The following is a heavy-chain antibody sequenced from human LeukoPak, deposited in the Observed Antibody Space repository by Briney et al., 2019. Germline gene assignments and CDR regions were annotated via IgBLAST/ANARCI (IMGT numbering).Heavy chain of an antibody. V-gene: IGHV3-11*04. CDR3: ARSGNTGRNWYFDL. J-gene: IGHJ2*01. CDR2: ISSSGSTI. Sequence: GGSLRLSCAASGFTFSDYYMSWIRQAPGKWLEWVSYISSSGSTIYYADSVKGRFTISRDNAKNSLYLQMNSLRAEDTAVYYCARSGNTGRNWYFDLWGRGTLVTVSS. CDR1: GFTFSDYY. D-gene: IGHD3-10*01.